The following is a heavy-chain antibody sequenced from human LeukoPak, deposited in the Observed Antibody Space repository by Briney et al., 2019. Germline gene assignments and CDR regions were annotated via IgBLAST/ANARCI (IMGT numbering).Heavy chain of an antibody. V-gene: IGHV3-23*01. CDR2: ISGSGGST. J-gene: IGHJ4*02. D-gene: IGHD1-26*01. CDR3: ATYQDSGSYSRFDY. CDR1: GFTFSSYA. Sequence: GGSLRLSCAASGFTFSSYAMSWVRKAPGKGLEWVSVISGSGGSTYYADSVKGRFTISRDNSKNTLYLQMNSLRAEDTAVYYCATYQDSGSYSRFDYWGQGTLVTVSS.